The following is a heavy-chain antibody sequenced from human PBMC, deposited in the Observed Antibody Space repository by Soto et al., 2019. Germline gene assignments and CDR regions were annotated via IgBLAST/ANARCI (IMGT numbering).Heavy chain of an antibody. CDR1: GFTFSSYS. Sequence: GGSLRLSCAASGFTFSSYSMNWVRQAPGKGLEWVSSINSSSSYIYYADSVKGRFTISRDNAKNSLYLQMNSLRAEDTAVYYCARDLYYDFWSGYSDGGMDVWGQGTTVTVSS. CDR2: INSSSSYI. V-gene: IGHV3-21*01. D-gene: IGHD3-3*01. CDR3: ARDLYYDFWSGYSDGGMDV. J-gene: IGHJ6*02.